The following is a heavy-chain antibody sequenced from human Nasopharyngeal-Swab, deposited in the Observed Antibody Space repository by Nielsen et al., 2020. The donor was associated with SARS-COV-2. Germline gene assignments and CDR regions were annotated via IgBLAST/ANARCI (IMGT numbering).Heavy chain of an antibody. D-gene: IGHD3-22*01. CDR3: ARLGASSRMGTMIVVALYYFDY. V-gene: IGHV1-8*01. Sequence: ASVKVSCKVSGYTLTELSMHWVRQATGQGLEWMGWMNPNSGNTGYAQKFQGRVTMTRNTSISTAYMELSSLRSEDTAVYYCARLGASSRMGTMIVVALYYFDYWGQGTLVTVSS. CDR2: MNPNSGNT. CDR1: GYTLTELS. J-gene: IGHJ4*02.